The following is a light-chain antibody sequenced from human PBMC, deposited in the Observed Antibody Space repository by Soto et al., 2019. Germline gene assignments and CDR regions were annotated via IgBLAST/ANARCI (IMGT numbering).Light chain of an antibody. CDR1: SGSVSTTYH. Sequence: QAVVTQEPSFSVSPGGTVTLTCGLSSGSVSTTYHPSWYQQTPGQAPRTLIYSTNSRSSGVPDRFSCSIVGNKAALTITGAQADDESDYYCALHVGSHIGVFGGGTKLTVL. CDR3: ALHVGSHIGV. V-gene: IGLV8-61*01. J-gene: IGLJ2*01. CDR2: STN.